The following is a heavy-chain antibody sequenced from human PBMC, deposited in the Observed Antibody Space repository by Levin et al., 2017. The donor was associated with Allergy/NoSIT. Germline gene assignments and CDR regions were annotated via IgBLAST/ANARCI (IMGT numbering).Heavy chain of an antibody. CDR1: GFPFSDYY. CDR2: INSGSTNT. J-gene: IGHJ4*02. D-gene: IGHD1-1*01. Sequence: PGGSLRLSCAASGFPFSDYYMTWIRQAPGKGLEWISDINSGSTNTNYADSVKGRFTISRENAENQLYLQMNTLRAEDTAVYYCARGWLERHLDQWGQGTRVIVSS. CDR3: ARGWLERHLDQ. V-gene: IGHV3-11*05.